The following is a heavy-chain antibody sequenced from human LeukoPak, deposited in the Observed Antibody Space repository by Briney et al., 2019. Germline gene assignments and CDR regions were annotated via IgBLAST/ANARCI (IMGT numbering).Heavy chain of an antibody. CDR1: GYTFTSYG. CDR2: ISAYNGNT. CDR3: ARVGIVVVPAAPGGWFDP. J-gene: IGHJ5*02. Sequence: GASVKVSCKASGYTFTSYGISWVRQAPGQGLEWMGWISAYNGNTNYAQKLQGRVTMTTDTSTSTAYMELRSLRSDDTAVYYCARVGIVVVPAAPGGWFDPWGQGTLVTVSS. V-gene: IGHV1-18*04. D-gene: IGHD2-2*03.